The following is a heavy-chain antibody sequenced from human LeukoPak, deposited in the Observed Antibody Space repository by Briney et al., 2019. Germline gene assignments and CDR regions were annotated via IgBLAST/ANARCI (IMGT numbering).Heavy chain of an antibody. CDR2: ISGSGGST. CDR1: GITFSSYA. J-gene: IGHJ4*02. V-gene: IGHV3-23*01. Sequence: GGSLRLSCAASGITFSSYAMSWVRQAPGKGLEWVSGISGSGGSTYYADSVKGRFTISRDNSKNTLYLQMNSLRAEDTAVYYCAKGRSGWYEGLDYWGQGILVTVSS. CDR3: AKGRSGWYEGLDY. D-gene: IGHD6-19*01.